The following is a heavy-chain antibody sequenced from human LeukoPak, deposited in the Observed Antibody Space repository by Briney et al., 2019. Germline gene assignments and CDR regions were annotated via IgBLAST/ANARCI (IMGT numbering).Heavy chain of an antibody. J-gene: IGHJ4*02. CDR1: GFTFSSYG. V-gene: IGHV3-30*02. D-gene: IGHD1-26*01. Sequence: GGSLRLSCAASGFTFSSYGMHWVRQAPGKGLEWVAFIRYDGSNKYYADSVKGRFTISRDNSKNTLYLQMNSLRAEDTAVYYCAKDPKYSPIVGATDRYFDYWGQGTLVTVSS. CDR2: IRYDGSNK. CDR3: AKDPKYSPIVGATDRYFDY.